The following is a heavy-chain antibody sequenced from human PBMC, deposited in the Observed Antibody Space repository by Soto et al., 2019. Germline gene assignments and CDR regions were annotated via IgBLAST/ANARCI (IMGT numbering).Heavy chain of an antibody. CDR3: ARTTAVPNTLRSRYFFDF. J-gene: IGHJ4*02. CDR2: VYYSGTT. D-gene: IGHD3-9*01. CDR1: GGSVNNKTYY. V-gene: IGHV4-61*01. Sequence: SETLSLTCSVSGGSVNNKTYYWSWIRQPPGKRLEWIGYVYYSGTTNYNPSLRSRVTISIDMSKNQFSLRLSSVTAADTALYYCARTTAVPNTLRSRYFFDFWGQGALVTVSS.